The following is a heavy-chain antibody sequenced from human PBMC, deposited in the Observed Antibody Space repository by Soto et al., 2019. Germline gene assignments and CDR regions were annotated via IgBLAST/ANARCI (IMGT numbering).Heavy chain of an antibody. CDR3: AKYGMDV. CDR2: ISGSGGST. Sequence: GGPQRLSCGSSGCNIISYAMSWVRQAPGKGLEWVSAISGSGGSTYYADSVKGRFTISRDNSKNTLYLQMNSLRAEDKAVYYCAKYGMDVWGQGTTVTVSS. J-gene: IGHJ6*02. CDR1: GCNIISYA. V-gene: IGHV3-23*01.